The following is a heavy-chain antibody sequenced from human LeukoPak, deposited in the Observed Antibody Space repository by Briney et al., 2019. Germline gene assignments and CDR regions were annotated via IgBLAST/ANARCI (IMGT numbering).Heavy chain of an antibody. CDR3: ARDDILTGLGGMDV. CDR2: IYTSGST. CDR1: GGSISSYY. Sequence: SETLSLTCTVSGGSISSYYWSWIRQPAGKGLEWIGRIYTSGSTNYNPSLKSRVTMSVDTSKNQFSLKLSSVTAADTVVYYCARDDILTGLGGMDVWGKGPRSPSPQ. J-gene: IGHJ6*01. D-gene: IGHD3-9*01. V-gene: IGHV4-4*07.